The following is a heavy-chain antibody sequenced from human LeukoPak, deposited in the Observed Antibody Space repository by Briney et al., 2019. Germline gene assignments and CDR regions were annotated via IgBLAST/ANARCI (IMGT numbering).Heavy chain of an antibody. CDR3: ARVAHYDSSGIGNY. Sequence: GGSLRLSCAASGFTVSSNYMSWVRQAPGKGLEWVSVIYSGGSTYYADSVKGRFTISRDNSKNTPYLQMNSLRAEDTAGYYCARVAHYDSSGIGNYWGQGTLVTVSS. D-gene: IGHD3-22*01. J-gene: IGHJ4*02. V-gene: IGHV3-53*01. CDR2: IYSGGST. CDR1: GFTVSSNY.